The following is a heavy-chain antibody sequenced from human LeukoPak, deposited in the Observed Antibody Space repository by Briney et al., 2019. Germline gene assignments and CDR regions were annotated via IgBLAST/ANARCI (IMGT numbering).Heavy chain of an antibody. CDR3: ARGRHSSPYYYYYGMDV. CDR1: GGSFSGYY. CDR2: INHSGST. V-gene: IGHV4-34*01. Sequence: SEALSLTCAVYGGSFSGYYWSWIRQPPGKGLEWIGEINHSGSTNYNPSLKSRVTISVDTSKNQFSLKLSSVTAADTAVYYCARGRHSSPYYYYYGMDVWGQGTTVTVSS. J-gene: IGHJ6*02. D-gene: IGHD6-13*01.